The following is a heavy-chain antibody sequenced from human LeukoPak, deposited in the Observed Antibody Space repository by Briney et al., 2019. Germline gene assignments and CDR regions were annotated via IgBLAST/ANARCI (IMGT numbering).Heavy chain of an antibody. CDR1: GDSISSYY. D-gene: IGHD6-13*01. CDR2: ISHTGNT. V-gene: IGHV4-59*01. Sequence: SETLPLTCTVSGDSISSYYWSWIRQPPGKGLEWIGYISHTGNTNYNPSLTGRLTISLDTSKSQVSLQLTSVTAADTAVYYCARSEAIYSSSVSRFDPWGQGTLVTVSS. J-gene: IGHJ5*02. CDR3: ARSEAIYSSSVSRFDP.